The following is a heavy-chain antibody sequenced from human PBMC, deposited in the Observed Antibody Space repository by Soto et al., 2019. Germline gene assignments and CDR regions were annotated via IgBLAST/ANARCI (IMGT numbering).Heavy chain of an antibody. Sequence: GASVKVSCKASGYTFTSYEINWVRQATGQGLEWMGWMNPNSGNTGYAQRFQGRVTMTRNTSISTAYMQLSSLRSADTAVYYCARVLGYCSGGRCYHWFDPWGQGTLVTVSS. D-gene: IGHD2-15*01. V-gene: IGHV1-8*01. CDR1: GYTFTSYE. CDR3: ARVLGYCSGGRCYHWFDP. J-gene: IGHJ5*02. CDR2: MNPNSGNT.